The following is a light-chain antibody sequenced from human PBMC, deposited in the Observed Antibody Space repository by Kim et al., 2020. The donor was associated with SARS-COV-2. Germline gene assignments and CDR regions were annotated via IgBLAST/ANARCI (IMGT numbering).Light chain of an antibody. J-gene: IGKJ1*01. Sequence: ASVGDRVIITCRASQGIDSWLAWYQQRPGRAPNLLIYQASILESGVPSRFGGSGSGTDFTLTISSLQPDDFATYYCQQYRSYPWTFGQGTKVDIK. CDR1: QGIDSW. CDR2: QAS. CDR3: QQYRSYPWT. V-gene: IGKV1-5*03.